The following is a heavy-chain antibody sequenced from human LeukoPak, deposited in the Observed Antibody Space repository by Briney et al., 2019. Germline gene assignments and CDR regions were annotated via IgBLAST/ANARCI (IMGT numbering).Heavy chain of an antibody. D-gene: IGHD1-7*01. V-gene: IGHV3-7*01. CDR2: IKRDGSEK. CDR3: ARDLERYNWNYGHAFDI. CDR1: GFTFSSYW. Sequence: GGSLRLSCAASGFTFSSYWMSWVRQAPGKGLEWVANIKRDGSEKYYVDSVKGRFTISRDNAKNSLYLQMNSLRAEDTAVYYCARDLERYNWNYGHAFDIWGQGTMVTVSS. J-gene: IGHJ3*02.